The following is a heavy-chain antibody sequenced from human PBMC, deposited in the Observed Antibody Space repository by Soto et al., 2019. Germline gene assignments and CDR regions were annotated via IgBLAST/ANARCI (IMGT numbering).Heavy chain of an antibody. Sequence: ASVKVSCKASGYTFTSYGISCVRQAPGQGLEWMGWISAYNGNTNYAQKLQGGVTMTTDTSTSTAYMELRSLRSDDTAVYYCARERDYDSSGYYYHWGQGTLVTVSS. V-gene: IGHV1-18*01. CDR2: ISAYNGNT. CDR1: GYTFTSYG. D-gene: IGHD3-22*01. J-gene: IGHJ5*02. CDR3: ARERDYDSSGYYYH.